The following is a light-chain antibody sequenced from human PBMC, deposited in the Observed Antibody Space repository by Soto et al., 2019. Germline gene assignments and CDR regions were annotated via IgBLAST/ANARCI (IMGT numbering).Light chain of an antibody. Sequence: DIVLTQSPGTLSLSPGERATLSCRASQSVSSSSYLAWYQQKPGQAPRLLIYGASSRATGSPDRFSGSGSGTDFTLTISRLEPEDFAVYYCQLYGSSPLTFGGGTKVEIK. CDR3: QLYGSSPLT. V-gene: IGKV3-20*01. CDR2: GAS. J-gene: IGKJ4*01. CDR1: QSVSSSSY.